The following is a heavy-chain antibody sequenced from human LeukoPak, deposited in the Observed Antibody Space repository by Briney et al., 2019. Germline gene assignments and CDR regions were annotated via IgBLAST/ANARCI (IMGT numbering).Heavy chain of an antibody. CDR3: ARGDSRITMIRGAQTAKPPYFDY. CDR2: IYYSGST. J-gene: IGHJ4*02. D-gene: IGHD3-10*01. CDR1: GGSISSSSYY. Sequence: SETLSLTCTVSGGSISSSSYYWGWIRQPPGKGLEWIGSIYYSGSTYYNPSLKSRVTISVDTSKNQFSLKLSSVAAADTAVYYCARGDSRITMIRGAQTAKPPYFDYWGQGTLVTVSS. V-gene: IGHV4-39*07.